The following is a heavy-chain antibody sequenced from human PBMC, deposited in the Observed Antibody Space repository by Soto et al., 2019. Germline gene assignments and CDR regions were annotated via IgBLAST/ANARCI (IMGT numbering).Heavy chain of an antibody. D-gene: IGHD2-15*01. CDR3: ARRYCSGGSCYSVSGSNWFDP. CDR1: GGSISSSSYY. Sequence: SETLSLTCTVSGGSISSSSYYWCWIRHPPGKGLEWIGSIYYSGSTYYNPSLKSRVTISVDTSKNQFSLKLSSVTAADTAVYYCARRYCSGGSCYSVSGSNWFDPWGPGTLVTVSS. CDR2: IYYSGST. V-gene: IGHV4-39*01. J-gene: IGHJ5*02.